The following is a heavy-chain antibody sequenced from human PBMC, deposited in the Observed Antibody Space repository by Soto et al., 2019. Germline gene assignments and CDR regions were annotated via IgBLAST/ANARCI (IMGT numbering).Heavy chain of an antibody. CDR3: ARQNPLNWFDP. CDR1: GGSISGSSYY. CDR2: ISDSEST. V-gene: IGHV4-39*01. J-gene: IGHJ5*02. Sequence: QLQLQASGPGLVKPSETLSLTCTVSGGSISGSSYYWGWIRQPPGKGLEWIGSISDSESTFYNLSLKSRITMSVDTSKNQFSLKRSSVSAADTAVYYCARQNPLNWFDPWGQGTLVTVSS.